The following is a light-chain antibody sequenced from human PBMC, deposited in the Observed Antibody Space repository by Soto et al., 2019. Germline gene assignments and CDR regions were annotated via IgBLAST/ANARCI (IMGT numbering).Light chain of an antibody. Sequence: EIVLTQSPGTLSLSPGERATLSCRASQSVPSDWLDWYRHQPGQAPRLIIYGASSRATGVPDRVSGSGSGTDFNLTINRLEPEDFAVYYCQQYGNFPYTFGQGTKLEIK. CDR1: QSVPSDW. V-gene: IGKV3-20*01. J-gene: IGKJ2*01. CDR2: GAS. CDR3: QQYGNFPYT.